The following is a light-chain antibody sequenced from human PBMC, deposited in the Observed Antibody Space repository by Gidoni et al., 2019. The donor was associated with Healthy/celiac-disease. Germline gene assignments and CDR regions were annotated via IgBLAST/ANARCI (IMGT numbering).Light chain of an antibody. V-gene: IGKV1-5*03. CDR3: QQYNSYSPSWT. CDR1: QSISSW. Sequence: DIQMTQSPSTLSASVGDRVTITCRASQSISSWLAWYQQKPGKAPKLLIYKASSLESGVPPRFSGSGSGTEFTLTISSLQPDDFATYYCQQYNSYSPSWTFGQGTKVEIK. J-gene: IGKJ1*01. CDR2: KAS.